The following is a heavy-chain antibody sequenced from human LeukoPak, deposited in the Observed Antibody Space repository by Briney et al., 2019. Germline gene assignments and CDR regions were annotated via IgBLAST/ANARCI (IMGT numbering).Heavy chain of an antibody. V-gene: IGHV3-66*01. Sequence: QPGGSLRLSCAASGFTVNSNYMSWVRQAPGKGLEWVSVIYSGGSTYYADSVKGRFTISRDNSKNTLFLQMNSLRAEDTAVYYCARESGLGHTALDYWGQGTLVTVSS. J-gene: IGHJ4*02. CDR1: GFTVNSNY. D-gene: IGHD5-18*01. CDR2: IYSGGST. CDR3: ARESGLGHTALDY.